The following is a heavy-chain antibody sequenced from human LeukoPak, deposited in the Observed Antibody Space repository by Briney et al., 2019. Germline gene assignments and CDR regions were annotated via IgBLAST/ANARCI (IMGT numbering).Heavy chain of an antibody. CDR1: GFTFSSYG. CDR2: ISYDGSNK. V-gene: IGHV3-30*03. CDR3: ARGGSPPYVDTAMAVFDY. Sequence: PGRSLRLSCAASGFTFSSYGMHWVRQAPGKGLEWVAVISYDGSNKYYADSVKGRFTISRDNSKNTLYLQMNSLRAEDTAVYYCARGGSPPYVDTAMAVFDYWGQGTLVTVSS. D-gene: IGHD5-18*01. J-gene: IGHJ4*02.